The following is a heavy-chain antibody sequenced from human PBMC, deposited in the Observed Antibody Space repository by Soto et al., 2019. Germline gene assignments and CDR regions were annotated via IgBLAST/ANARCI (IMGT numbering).Heavy chain of an antibody. J-gene: IGHJ4*02. CDR2: ISAYNGNT. Sequence: ASVKVSCKASGYTFTSYGISWVRQAPGQGLEWMGWISAYNGNTNYAQKLQGRVTMTTDTSTSTAYMELRSLRSDDSALYYCARFVPGCSGGSCHGGYCGQGTLVTVSS. CDR1: GYTFTSYG. D-gene: IGHD2-15*01. V-gene: IGHV1-18*01. CDR3: ARFVPGCSGGSCHGGY.